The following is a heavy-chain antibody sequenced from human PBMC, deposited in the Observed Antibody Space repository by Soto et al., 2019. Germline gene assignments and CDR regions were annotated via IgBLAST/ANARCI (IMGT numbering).Heavy chain of an antibody. Sequence: GGSLRLSCAASGFTFSSYGMHWVRQAPGKGLEWVAVISYDGSNKYYADSVKGRFTISRDNSKNTLYLQMNSLRAEDTAVYYCAKDLIAAAEGWFDPWGQGTLVTVSS. CDR2: ISYDGSNK. CDR1: GFTFSSYG. D-gene: IGHD6-13*01. CDR3: AKDLIAAAEGWFDP. J-gene: IGHJ5*02. V-gene: IGHV3-30*18.